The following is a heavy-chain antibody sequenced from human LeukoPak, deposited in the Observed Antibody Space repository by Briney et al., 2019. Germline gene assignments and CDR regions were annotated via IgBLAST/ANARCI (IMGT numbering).Heavy chain of an antibody. V-gene: IGHV3-23*01. D-gene: IGHD3-3*01. Sequence: PGRSLRLSCAASGFSFRSYAMSWVRQAPGMGLEWVSAISGSGGTTDYADSVKGRFTISRGNSKNTLYLQMNSLRAEDTAVYYCATAAGADFFDYWGQGTLVTVSS. CDR2: ISGSGGTT. J-gene: IGHJ4*02. CDR3: ATAAGADFFDY. CDR1: GFSFRSYA.